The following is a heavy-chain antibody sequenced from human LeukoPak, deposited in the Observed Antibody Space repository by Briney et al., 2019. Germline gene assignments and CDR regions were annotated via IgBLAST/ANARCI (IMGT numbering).Heavy chain of an antibody. CDR2: ISSSSSTI. J-gene: IGHJ3*02. D-gene: IGHD2-21*01. Sequence: GGSLRLSCAASGFTFSSYSMNWVRQAPGKGLEWVSYISSSSSTIYYADSVKGRFTISRDNAKNSLYLQMNSLRAEDTAVYYCARDPTLFSPHAFDIWGQGTMVTVSS. CDR3: ARDPTLFSPHAFDI. CDR1: GFTFSSYS. V-gene: IGHV3-48*04.